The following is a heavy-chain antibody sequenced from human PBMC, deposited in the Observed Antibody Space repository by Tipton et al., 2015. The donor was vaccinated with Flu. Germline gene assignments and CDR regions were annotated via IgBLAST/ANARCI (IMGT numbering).Heavy chain of an antibody. CDR2: ISSTGSI. CDR1: GGSISSSY. V-gene: IGHV4-59*01. Sequence: TLSLTCTVFGGSISSSYWTWIRQPPGKRLEWIGFISSTGSIDYNPSLKRRVTISLDASKKQFSLNLTSVTAADTAIYFCARGGGEFGDGALDIWGQGTVVAVSS. CDR3: ARGGGEFGDGALDI. D-gene: IGHD3-10*01. J-gene: IGHJ3*02.